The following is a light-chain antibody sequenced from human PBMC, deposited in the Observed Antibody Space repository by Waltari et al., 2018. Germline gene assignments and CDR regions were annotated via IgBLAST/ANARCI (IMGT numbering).Light chain of an antibody. CDR3: QQSYSTPPT. J-gene: IGKJ2*01. CDR2: AAS. CDR1: QSISTY. Sequence: DNQMTQSPSSLSASVGDRVTITCRASQSISTYLNWYQQKPGRAPKLLIFAASSLQSGVPSRFSGSGSGTDFTLTVSSLQPEDSATYYCQQSYSTPPTFGQGTKLEIK. V-gene: IGKV1-39*01.